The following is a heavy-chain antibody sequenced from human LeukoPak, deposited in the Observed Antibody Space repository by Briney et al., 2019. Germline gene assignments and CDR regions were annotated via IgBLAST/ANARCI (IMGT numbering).Heavy chain of an antibody. CDR1: GFTFDDYA. J-gene: IGHJ4*02. CDR3: AKEAHYYDSSGYYLDY. D-gene: IGHD3-22*01. CDR2: ISWNSGSI. Sequence: PGGSLRLSYAASGFTFDDYAMHWVRQAPGKGLEWVSGISWNSGSIGYADSVKGRFTISRDNAKNSLYLQMNSLRAEDTAVYYCAKEAHYYDSSGYYLDYWGQGTLVTVSS. V-gene: IGHV3-9*01.